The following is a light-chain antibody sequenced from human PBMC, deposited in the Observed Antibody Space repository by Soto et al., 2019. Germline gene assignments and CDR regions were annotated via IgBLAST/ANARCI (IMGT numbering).Light chain of an antibody. J-gene: IGKJ1*01. CDR3: HQFGYSPRT. CDR2: GAS. CDR1: QSVTNY. Sequence: VLTQSPGTLSLSPGERATLSCRASQSVTNYLVWYQQKAGQAPRLLIYGASSRAPGIPDRFSGSGSGTDFTLTINRLGPEDSAVYYCHQFGYSPRTFGQGTKVE. V-gene: IGKV3-20*01.